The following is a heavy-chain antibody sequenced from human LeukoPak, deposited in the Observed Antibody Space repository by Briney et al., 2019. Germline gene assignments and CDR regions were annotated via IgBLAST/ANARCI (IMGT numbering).Heavy chain of an antibody. D-gene: IGHD6-25*01. CDR2: IHSAGST. J-gene: IGHJ4*02. V-gene: IGHV3-53*01. CDR3: ARVIRSGNYYFDY. Sequence: GGSVRLSCAASGFTVSLSYMSWVRQAPGRGLEWNSMIHSAGSTYYADSVRGRFTISRDNSKATLFLQMNSLKADDTAVYFCARVIRSGNYYFDYWGQGTLVTVSS. CDR1: GFTVSLSY.